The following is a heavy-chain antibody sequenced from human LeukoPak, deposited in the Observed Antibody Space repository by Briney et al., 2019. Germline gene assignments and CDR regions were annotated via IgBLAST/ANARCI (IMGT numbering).Heavy chain of an antibody. J-gene: IGHJ6*04. CDR3: ARDISARRLDV. V-gene: IGHV3-33*01. CDR1: GFTFRNHG. Sequence: PGGSLRLSCAASGFTFRNHGMHWVRQAPGKGLEWAAVIWYDGSNQYYADSVKGRYTISRDNSKNTLYLQMNSLRAEDTAVYYCARDISARRLDVWGKGTTVTVSS. CDR2: IWYDGSNQ. D-gene: IGHD3-16*01.